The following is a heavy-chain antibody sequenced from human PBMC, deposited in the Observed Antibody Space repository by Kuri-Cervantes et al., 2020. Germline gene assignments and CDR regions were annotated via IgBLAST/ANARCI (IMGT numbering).Heavy chain of an antibody. CDR3: ARGPWTYYYYYYMDV. CDR2: INHRGST. V-gene: IGHV4-34*01. D-gene: IGHD3/OR15-3a*01. CDR1: GGSFSGYF. J-gene: IGHJ6*03. Sequence: GSLRLSCAVYGGSFSGYFWSWIRQPPGKGLEWIGEINHRGSTTYNASLKSRVTISVDTSKNQFSLKLSSVTAADTAVYYCARGPWTYYYYYYMDVWGKGTTVTVSS.